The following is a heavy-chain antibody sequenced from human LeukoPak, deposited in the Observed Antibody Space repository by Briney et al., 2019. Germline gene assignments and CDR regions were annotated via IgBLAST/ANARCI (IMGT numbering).Heavy chain of an antibody. V-gene: IGHV5-51*01. CDR1: GYSFTSYW. D-gene: IGHD6-13*01. CDR3: ARHAPGIAAAGTNSMAWQPDY. CDR2: IYPGDSDT. Sequence: GESLKISCKGSGYSFTSYWIGWVRQMPGKGLEWMGIIYPGDSDTRYSPSFQGQVTISADKSISTAYLQWSSLKASDTAMYYCARHAPGIAAAGTNSMAWQPDYWGQGTLVTVSS. J-gene: IGHJ4*02.